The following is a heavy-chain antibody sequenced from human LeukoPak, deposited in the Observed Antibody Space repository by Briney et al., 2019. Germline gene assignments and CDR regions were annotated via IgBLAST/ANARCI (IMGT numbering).Heavy chain of an antibody. CDR2: IYYSGST. J-gene: IGHJ4*02. CDR3: ASDRLAYYDRSGLDC. V-gene: IGHV4-59*01. Sequence: KPSETLSLTCTVSGGSISSYYWNWIRQPPGKGLEWIGYIYYSGSTNYNPSLKSRVTMSVDTSKNQFSLNLSSVTAADTAFYYCASDRLAYYDRSGLDCWGQGTLVTVSS. CDR1: GGSISSYY. D-gene: IGHD3-22*01.